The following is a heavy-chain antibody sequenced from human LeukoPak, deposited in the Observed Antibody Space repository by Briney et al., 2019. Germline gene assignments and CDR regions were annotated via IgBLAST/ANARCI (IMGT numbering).Heavy chain of an antibody. J-gene: IGHJ4*02. CDR1: GFTFSSYA. CDR3: AIPPGVRNFDY. D-gene: IGHD7-27*01. Sequence: GGSLRLSCAASGFTFSSYAMSWVRHAPGKGLEWVSAISGSGGSTYYADSVKGRFTISRDNSKNTLYLQMNSLRAEDTAVYYCAIPPGVRNFDYWGQGTLVTVSS. V-gene: IGHV3-23*01. CDR2: ISGSGGST.